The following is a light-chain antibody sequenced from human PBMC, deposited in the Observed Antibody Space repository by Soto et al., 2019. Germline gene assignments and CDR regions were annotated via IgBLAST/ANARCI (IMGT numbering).Light chain of an antibody. V-gene: IGLV2-14*01. CDR2: EVS. CDR1: SSDVGGYNY. J-gene: IGLJ1*01. CDR3: SSYTYSSTLYV. Sequence: QSALTQPASVSGSPGQSITISCTGTSSDVGGYNYVSWFQQHPGKAPKLIIYEVSNRPSGVSNRFSGSKSDNTASLTISGLQAEDEADYLCSSYTYSSTLYVFGSWNKLTVL.